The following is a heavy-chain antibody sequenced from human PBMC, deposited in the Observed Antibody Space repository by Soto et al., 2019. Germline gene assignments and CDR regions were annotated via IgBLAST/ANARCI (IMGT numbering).Heavy chain of an antibody. CDR2: LKQDGREE. Sequence: VGSLRLSCAASGLTLSSFWMSWVRQAPGKGPEWVASLKQDGREEYYVDSVKGRFTISRDNAKNSLYLQMNSLRVEDPAVYYCARGYSWGRGTLVTVSS. CDR3: ARGYS. V-gene: IGHV3-7*01. CDR1: GLTLSSFW. J-gene: IGHJ4*02.